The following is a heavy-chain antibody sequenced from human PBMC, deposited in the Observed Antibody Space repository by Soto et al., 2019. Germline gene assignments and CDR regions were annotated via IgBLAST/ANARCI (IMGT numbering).Heavy chain of an antibody. CDR3: ARDSGYGSGASVNHYLDY. J-gene: IGHJ4*01. Sequence: GESLKISCQASGYIFHNYWIGWVRQMPGKGLEWLGIIYPGDSNIRYNPSFQGQVTISADKSLSTTYLHWSSLKASDTAMYYCARDSGYGSGASVNHYLDYWGHGTLVTVSS. CDR1: GYIFHNYW. V-gene: IGHV5-51*01. CDR2: IYPGDSNI. D-gene: IGHD3-10*01.